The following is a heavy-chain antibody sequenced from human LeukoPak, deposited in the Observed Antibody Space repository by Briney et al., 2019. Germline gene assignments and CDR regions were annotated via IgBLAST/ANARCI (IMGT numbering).Heavy chain of an antibody. CDR3: ARGSAQYDFWSGYSFNYYYYYMDV. J-gene: IGHJ6*03. Sequence: ASVKVSCKASGYTFTSYDINWVRQATGQGLEWMGWMNPNSGNTGYAQKFQGRVTMTRSTSISTAYMELSSLRSEDTAVYYCARGSAQYDFWSGYSFNYYYYYMDVWGKGTTVTVSS. CDR2: MNPNSGNT. CDR1: GYTFTSYD. V-gene: IGHV1-8*01. D-gene: IGHD3-3*01.